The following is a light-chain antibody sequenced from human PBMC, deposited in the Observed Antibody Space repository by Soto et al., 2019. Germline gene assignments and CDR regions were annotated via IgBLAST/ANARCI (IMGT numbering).Light chain of an antibody. CDR2: GAF. CDR1: QSVGNN. J-gene: IGKJ1*01. V-gene: IGKV3-15*01. Sequence: EVVMTQSPATLPVSPGGRVTLSCRASQSVGNNLAWYRQRPGQPPRLLIYGAFTRETGIPARFGCSGAGTECTRTISSLQSEDVSVDYCPQYNNWTRTFCQGTKVDIK. CDR3: PQYNNWTRT.